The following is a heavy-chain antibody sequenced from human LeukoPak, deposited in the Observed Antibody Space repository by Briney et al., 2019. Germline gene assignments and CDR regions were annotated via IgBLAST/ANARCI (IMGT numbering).Heavy chain of an antibody. CDR2: IRYDGTHK. CDR1: GFTFNTYG. J-gene: IGHJ3*01. CDR3: ANEAFMSETDAFDF. V-gene: IGHV3-30*02. D-gene: IGHD3-16*01. Sequence: GGSLRLSCAASGFTFNTYGMHWVRQAPGKGPEWVAFIRYDGTHKYYSDSVRGRFTISRDNSKNTLYVQMNSLKSEDTGVYYCANEAFMSETDAFDFWGHGTVVTVSS.